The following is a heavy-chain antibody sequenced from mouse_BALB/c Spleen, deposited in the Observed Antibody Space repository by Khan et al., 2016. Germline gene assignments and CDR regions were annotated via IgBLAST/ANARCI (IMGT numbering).Heavy chain of an antibody. CDR3: AREDYSWFAY. J-gene: IGHJ3*01. D-gene: IGHD1-1*02. CDR1: GYSITSDYA. Sequence: EVQLQESGPGLVKPSQSLSLTCTVTGYSITSDYAWNWIRQFPGNKLEWMGYISYSGNTHYIPSLKSRISITRDTSKNQFFLQLNSVTTEVTATYYCAREDYSWFAYWGQGTLVTVSA. CDR2: ISYSGNT. V-gene: IGHV3-2*02.